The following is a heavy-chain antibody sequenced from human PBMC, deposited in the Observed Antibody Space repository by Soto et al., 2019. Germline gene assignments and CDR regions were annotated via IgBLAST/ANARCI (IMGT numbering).Heavy chain of an antibody. Sequence: XASLRLSCAAFGFTFSSYGMHWVRQAPGKGLEWVAVISYDGSNKYYADSVKGRFTISRDNSKNTLYLQMNSLRAEDTAVYYCAKDRLRFLEWSDDAFDIWGQGTMVTVSS. CDR1: GFTFSSYG. D-gene: IGHD3-3*01. CDR3: AKDRLRFLEWSDDAFDI. CDR2: ISYDGSNK. J-gene: IGHJ3*02. V-gene: IGHV3-30*18.